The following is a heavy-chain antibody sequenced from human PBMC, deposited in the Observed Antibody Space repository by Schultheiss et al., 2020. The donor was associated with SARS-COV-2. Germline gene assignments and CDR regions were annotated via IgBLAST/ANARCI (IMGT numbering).Heavy chain of an antibody. CDR3: ARVRANYYYYMDV. V-gene: IGHV4-34*01. J-gene: IGHJ6*03. Sequence: SETLSLTCAVYGGSFSGYYWSWIRQPPGKGLEWIGEINHSGSTNYNPSLKSRVTISVDTSKNQFSLKLSSVTAADTAVYYCARVRANYYYYMDVWGKGTTVTVSS. CDR1: GGSFSGYY. CDR2: INHSGST.